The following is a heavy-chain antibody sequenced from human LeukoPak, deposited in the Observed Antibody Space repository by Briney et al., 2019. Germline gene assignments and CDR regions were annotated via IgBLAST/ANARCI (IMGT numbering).Heavy chain of an antibody. V-gene: IGHV3-48*01. CDR1: GFTFSSYE. Sequence: PGGSLRLSCAASGFTFSSYEMNWVRQAPGKGLEWVSYISSSSSTIYYADSVKGRFTISRDNAKNSLYLQMNSLRAEDTAVYYCARETRITIFGVVIGPTWFDPWGQGTLVTVSS. J-gene: IGHJ5*02. D-gene: IGHD3-3*01. CDR2: ISSSSSTI. CDR3: ARETRITIFGVVIGPTWFDP.